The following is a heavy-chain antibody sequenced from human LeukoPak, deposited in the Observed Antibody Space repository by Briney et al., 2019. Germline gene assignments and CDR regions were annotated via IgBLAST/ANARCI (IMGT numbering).Heavy chain of an antibody. CDR3: AHFGFKGYCSSTSCYAANAFDI. Sequence: SGPTLVNPTQTLTLTCTFSGFSLSTSGVGVGWIRQPPGKALEWLALIYWDDDKRYSPSLKRRLTITKDTSKNQVVVTMTNVDPVDTATYYCAHFGFKGYCSSTSCYAANAFDIWGQGKMVRVSS. D-gene: IGHD2-2*01. CDR1: GFSLSTSGVG. V-gene: IGHV2-5*02. J-gene: IGHJ3*02. CDR2: IYWDDDK.